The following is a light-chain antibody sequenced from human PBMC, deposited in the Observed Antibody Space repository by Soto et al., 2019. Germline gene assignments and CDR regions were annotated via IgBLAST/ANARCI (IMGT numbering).Light chain of an antibody. CDR1: QRISSSY. CDR3: EQYGRSPPFT. J-gene: IGKJ2*01. CDR2: GAS. Sequence: VWITQSSRTLYLSPGERDTLSSRNSQRISSSYLAWYQQQPGQSRRVLIYGASKRASGSPDRFSGSGSGTDFTLTISRLEHQDYEVYFCEQYGRSPPFTFGQGTKVDIK. V-gene: IGKV3-20*01.